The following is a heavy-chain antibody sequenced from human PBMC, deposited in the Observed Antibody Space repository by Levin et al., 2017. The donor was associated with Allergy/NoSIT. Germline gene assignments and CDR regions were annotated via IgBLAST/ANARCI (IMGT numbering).Heavy chain of an antibody. CDR2: ISWNSGSI. CDR3: AKDDSGYGTLEEPYYFDY. D-gene: IGHD5-12*01. J-gene: IGHJ4*02. V-gene: IGHV3-9*01. Sequence: GGSLRLSCAASGFTFDDYAMHWVRQAPGKGLEWVSGISWNSGSIGYADSVKGRFTISRDNAKNSLYLQMNSLRAEDTALYYCAKDDSGYGTLEEPYYFDYWGQGTLVTVSS. CDR1: GFTFDDYA.